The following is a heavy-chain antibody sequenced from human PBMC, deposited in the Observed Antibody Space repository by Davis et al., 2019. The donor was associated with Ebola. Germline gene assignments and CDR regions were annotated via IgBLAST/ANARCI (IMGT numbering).Heavy chain of an antibody. Sequence: ASVKVSCKASGYTFTSYYIHWVRQPPGQGLEWLGIINPSGGSTFYAQKFQGRVTLTRDTSTSRVFMELSSLSSADTAMFYCAREGAISGTTEYWGQGTLVTVSS. CDR3: AREGAISGTTEY. CDR2: INPSGGST. V-gene: IGHV1-46*01. CDR1: GYTFTSYY. D-gene: IGHD1-20*01. J-gene: IGHJ4*02.